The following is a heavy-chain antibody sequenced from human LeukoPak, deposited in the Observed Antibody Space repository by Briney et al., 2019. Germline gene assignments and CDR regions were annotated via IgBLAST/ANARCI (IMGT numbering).Heavy chain of an antibody. CDR1: GFTFSSYS. Sequence: GGSLRLSCAASGFTFSSYSMNWVRQAPGKGLGWVSSISSSSSYIYYADSVKGRFTISRDNAKNSLYLQMNSLRAEDTAVYYCASRYCSGGSCYFGFDYWGQGTLVTVSS. CDR2: ISSSSSYI. J-gene: IGHJ4*02. CDR3: ASRYCSGGSCYFGFDY. D-gene: IGHD2-15*01. V-gene: IGHV3-21*06.